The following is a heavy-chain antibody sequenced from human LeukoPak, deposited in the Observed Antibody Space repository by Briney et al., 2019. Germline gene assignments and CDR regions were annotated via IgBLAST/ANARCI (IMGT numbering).Heavy chain of an antibody. CDR3: ARGGSVVAATTDAFDI. J-gene: IGHJ3*02. D-gene: IGHD2-15*01. CDR1: GFTFSSYG. V-gene: IGHV3-33*01. Sequence: GGSLRLSCAASGFTFSSYGMHWVRHAPGKGMEWVAVIWYDGRNRYYADSVKGRFTISRDNSKNTLYLQMNSLRAEDTAVYYCARGGSVVAATTDAFDIWGQGTMVTVSS. CDR2: IWYDGRNR.